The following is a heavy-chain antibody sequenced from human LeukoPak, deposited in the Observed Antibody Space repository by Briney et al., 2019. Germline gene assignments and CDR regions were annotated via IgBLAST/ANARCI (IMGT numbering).Heavy chain of an antibody. Sequence: GGSLRLSCAASGFTFSDYYMNWIRQAPGKGLGWVTYISGSGGHTNYADSVKGRITISRDNAKSSLYLQMTSLGAEDTAVYYCARGGVVITDWFDPWGQGTLVTVSS. CDR3: ARGGVVITDWFDP. CDR2: ISGSGGHT. V-gene: IGHV3-11*05. CDR1: GFTFSDYY. J-gene: IGHJ5*02. D-gene: IGHD3-10*01.